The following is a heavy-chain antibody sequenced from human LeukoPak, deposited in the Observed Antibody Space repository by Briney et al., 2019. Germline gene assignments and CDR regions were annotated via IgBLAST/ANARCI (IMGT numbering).Heavy chain of an antibody. Sequence: GESLKISCKGSGYSFTSYWIGWVRQMPGKGLEWMGIIYPGDSDTRYSPSFQGQVTISADKSISTAYLQWSSLKASDTAMYYCARHLSPHSYGHVLFDYWGQGTLVTVSS. V-gene: IGHV5-51*01. CDR2: IYPGDSDT. CDR3: ARHLSPHSYGHVLFDY. J-gene: IGHJ4*02. D-gene: IGHD5-18*01. CDR1: GYSFTSYW.